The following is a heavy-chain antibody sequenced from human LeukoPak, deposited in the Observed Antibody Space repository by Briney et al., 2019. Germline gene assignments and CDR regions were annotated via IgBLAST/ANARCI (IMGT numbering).Heavy chain of an antibody. D-gene: IGHD1-26*01. Sequence: GGSLRLSCAASGFTFSSYGMHWVRQAPGKGLEWVAFIRYDGSNKYYADSVKGRFTISRDNSKNTLYLQMNSLRAEDTAVYYCARTLIEYSVSSCYFDHWGQGTLVTVSS. CDR3: ARTLIEYSVSSCYFDH. CDR1: GFTFSSYG. CDR2: IRYDGSNK. V-gene: IGHV3-30*02. J-gene: IGHJ4*02.